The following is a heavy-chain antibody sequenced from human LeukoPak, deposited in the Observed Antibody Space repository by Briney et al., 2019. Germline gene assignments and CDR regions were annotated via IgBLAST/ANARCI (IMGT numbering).Heavy chain of an antibody. J-gene: IGHJ3*02. Sequence: SETLSLTCTVSGGSISSSSYYWGWIRQPPGKGREWIGSIYYSGSTYYNPSLKSRVTISVDTSKNQFSLKLSSVTAADTAVYYCARDPSTYYYDSSGYPPGAFDIWGQGTMVTVSS. CDR1: GGSISSSSYY. CDR2: IYYSGST. D-gene: IGHD3-22*01. V-gene: IGHV4-39*07. CDR3: ARDPSTYYYDSSGYPPGAFDI.